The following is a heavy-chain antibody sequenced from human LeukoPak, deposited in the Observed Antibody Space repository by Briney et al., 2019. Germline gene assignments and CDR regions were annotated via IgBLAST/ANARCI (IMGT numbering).Heavy chain of an antibody. CDR3: AREMRAVAAFFDY. CDR2: ISYDGSNK. J-gene: IGHJ4*02. D-gene: IGHD6-19*01. V-gene: IGHV3-30-3*01. Sequence: LSLTCTVSGGSISSYYWSWIRQPPGKGLEWVAVISYDGSNKYYADSVKGRFTISRDNSKNTLYLQMNSLRAEDTAVYYCAREMRAVAAFFDYWGQGTLVTVSS. CDR1: GGSISSYY.